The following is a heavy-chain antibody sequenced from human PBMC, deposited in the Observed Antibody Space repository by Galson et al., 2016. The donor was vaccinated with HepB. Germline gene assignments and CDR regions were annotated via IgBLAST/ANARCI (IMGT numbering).Heavy chain of an antibody. D-gene: IGHD4-23*01. J-gene: IGHJ4*02. CDR3: AGFPFGGPSPYHFDS. V-gene: IGHV4-31*03. CDR2: IFYVGAT. CDR1: GASVKSGGHY. Sequence: TLSLTCTVSGASVKSGGHYWSWVRQRPGKGLEWLAYIFYVGATYYNSPLKSRLSIAMDTSNNQFSLTMTSVTAADTALYYCAGFPFGGPSPYHFDSWGPGTLVTVSS.